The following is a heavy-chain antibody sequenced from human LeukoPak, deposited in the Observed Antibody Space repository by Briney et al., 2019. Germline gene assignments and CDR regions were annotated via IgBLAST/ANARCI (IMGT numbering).Heavy chain of an antibody. CDR1: DGSITNYD. CDR2: VHYSGTA. Sequence: PSETLSLTCTVSDGSITNYDWSWVRQPPGKGLEFIGHVHYSGTANYNPSLRSRVTISIDTSKKHFFLKLKSVTAADTAVYYCARAPAARPLTVDYWGQGTLVTVSS. D-gene: IGHD6-6*01. V-gene: IGHV4-59*01. J-gene: IGHJ4*02. CDR3: ARAPAARPLTVDY.